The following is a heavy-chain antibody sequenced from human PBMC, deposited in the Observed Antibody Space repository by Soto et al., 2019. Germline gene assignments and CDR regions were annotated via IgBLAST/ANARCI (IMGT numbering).Heavy chain of an antibody. J-gene: IGHJ4*02. CDR2: INAGNGNT. V-gene: IGHV1-3*01. CDR1: GYTFTSYA. CDR3: ALSDSSGYAFGY. Sequence: ASVKVSCKASGYTFTSYAMHWVRQAPGQRLEWMGWINAGNGNTKYSQKFQGRVTITRDTSASTAYMELSSLRSEDTAVYYCALSDSSGYAFGYWGQGTLVTVSS. D-gene: IGHD3-22*01.